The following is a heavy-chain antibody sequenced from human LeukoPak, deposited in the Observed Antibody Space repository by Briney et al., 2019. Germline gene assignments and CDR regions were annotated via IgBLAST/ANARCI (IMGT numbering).Heavy chain of an antibody. Sequence: PGGSLRLSCAASRFTFDDYGMSWVRQAPGKGLEWVSGINWNGGSTGYADSVKGRFTISRDNAKNSLYLQMNSLRAEDTALYYCARGHCSGGSCSFDYWGQGTLVTVSS. J-gene: IGHJ4*02. D-gene: IGHD2-15*01. CDR1: RFTFDDYG. V-gene: IGHV3-20*04. CDR3: ARGHCSGGSCSFDY. CDR2: INWNGGST.